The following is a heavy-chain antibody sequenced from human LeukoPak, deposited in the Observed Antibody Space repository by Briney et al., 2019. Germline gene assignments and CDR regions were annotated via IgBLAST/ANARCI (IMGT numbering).Heavy chain of an antibody. J-gene: IGHJ1*01. CDR2: INPSGGST. CDR1: GYTFSDYY. V-gene: IGHV1-46*01. CDR3: ARDESTSILWW. D-gene: IGHD2-21*01. Sequence: GASVKVSCRTSGYTFSDYYIHWLRQAPGQGLEWMGIINPSGGSTSYAQKFQGRVTMTRDTSTSTVYMELSSLRSEDTAVYYCARDESTSILWWWGQGTLVTVSS.